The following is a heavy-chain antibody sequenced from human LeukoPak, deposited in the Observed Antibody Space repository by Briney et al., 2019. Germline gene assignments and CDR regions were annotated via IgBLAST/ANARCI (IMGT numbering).Heavy chain of an antibody. CDR3: ARDRRGFGELLLAFDY. CDR1: GFTFSSYA. V-gene: IGHV3-23*01. CDR2: ISGSGGGT. J-gene: IGHJ4*02. D-gene: IGHD3-10*01. Sequence: PAGGSLRLSCAASGFTFSSYAMSWVRQAPGKGLEWVSAISGSGGGTYYADSVKGRFTISRDNSKNTLYLQMNSLRAEDTAVYYCARDRRGFGELLLAFDYWGQGTLVTVSS.